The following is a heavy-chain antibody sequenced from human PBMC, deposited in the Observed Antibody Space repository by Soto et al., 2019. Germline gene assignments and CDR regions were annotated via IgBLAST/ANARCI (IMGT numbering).Heavy chain of an antibody. CDR3: ITDPYYDFWSGYHFDY. CDR1: VFSFSKAW. Sequence: GSLRISCASSVFSFSKAWMSWVRLTPGKGLELVGRIKNKTDGGITDYPAPVRDRFTISRDDSRSTLYLQMNSLKTEDTAVYYCITDPYYDFWSGYHFDYWGQGTMVTVSS. J-gene: IGHJ4*02. V-gene: IGHV3-15*01. CDR2: IKNKTDGGIT. D-gene: IGHD3-3*01.